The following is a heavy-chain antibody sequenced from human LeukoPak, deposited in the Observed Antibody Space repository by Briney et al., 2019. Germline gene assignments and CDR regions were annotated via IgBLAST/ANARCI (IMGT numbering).Heavy chain of an antibody. CDR3: ARDGAEGWYYFDY. Sequence: GGSLRLSCVASGFTFSSYAMHWVRQAPGKGLEWVAVISYDGSNKYYADSVKGRFTISRDNSKNTLYLQMNSLRAEDTAVYYCARDGAEGWYYFDYWGQGTLVTVSS. J-gene: IGHJ4*02. CDR2: ISYDGSNK. D-gene: IGHD6-19*01. CDR1: GFTFSSYA. V-gene: IGHV3-30-3*01.